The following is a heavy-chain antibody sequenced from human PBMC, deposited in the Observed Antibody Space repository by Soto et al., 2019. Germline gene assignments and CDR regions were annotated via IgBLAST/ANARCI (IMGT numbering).Heavy chain of an antibody. J-gene: IGHJ5*02. D-gene: IGHD3-16*01. CDR3: VRDGGDNWFDP. Sequence: QVQLQESGPGLVKPSQTLSLTCTVSGGSISSGDYYWSWIRQPPGKGLEWIGYIYYSGSTFYNPSLKNRVTISLDTSKIQFSLKLSSVTAADTGVYYGVRDGGDNWFDPWGQGTLVTVSS. CDR1: GGSISSGDYY. V-gene: IGHV4-30-4*01. CDR2: IYYSGST.